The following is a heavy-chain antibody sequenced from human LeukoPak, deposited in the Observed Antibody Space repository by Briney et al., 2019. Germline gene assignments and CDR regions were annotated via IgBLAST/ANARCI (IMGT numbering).Heavy chain of an antibody. D-gene: IGHD6-6*01. CDR1: GFTFSTYA. CDR2: ISDSGGST. CDR3: AKGSAAGRPYYFDC. J-gene: IGHJ4*02. V-gene: IGHV3-23*01. Sequence: GGSLRLSCAASGFTFSTYAMSWVRQPPGKGLEWVSGISDSGGSTYYADSVKGRFTISRDNSKNTLHLQMNSLRAEDTAVYYCAKGSAAGRPYYFDCWGQGTLVTVSS.